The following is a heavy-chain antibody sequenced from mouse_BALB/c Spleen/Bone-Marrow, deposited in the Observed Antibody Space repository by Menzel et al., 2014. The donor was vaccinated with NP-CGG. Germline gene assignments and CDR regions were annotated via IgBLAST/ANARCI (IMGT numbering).Heavy chain of an antibody. Sequence: EVQLVESGGGLVQPGGSLRLSCATSGFTFTDYYMSWVRQPPGKALEWLGFIRNKANGYTTEYSASVKGRFTISRDNSQSILYLQMNTLRAEDSATYYCARDRNCGSSWYFDVWGAGTTVTVSS. V-gene: IGHV7-3*02. CDR3: ARDRNCGSSWYFDV. CDR2: IRNKANGYTT. D-gene: IGHD1-1*01. CDR1: GFTFTDYY. J-gene: IGHJ1*01.